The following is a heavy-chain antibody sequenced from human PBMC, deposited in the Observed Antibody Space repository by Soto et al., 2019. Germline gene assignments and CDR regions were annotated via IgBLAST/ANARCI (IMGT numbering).Heavy chain of an antibody. Sequence: ASVKVSCKASGFTFTISAVQWVRQARGQRLEWIGWIVVGSGNTNYAQKFQERVTITRDMSTSTAYMELSSLRSEDTAVYYCAAPLVVVTAPDAFDIWGQGTMVTVSS. J-gene: IGHJ3*02. V-gene: IGHV1-58*01. CDR2: IVVGSGNT. CDR1: GFTFTISA. D-gene: IGHD2-21*02. CDR3: AAPLVVVTAPDAFDI.